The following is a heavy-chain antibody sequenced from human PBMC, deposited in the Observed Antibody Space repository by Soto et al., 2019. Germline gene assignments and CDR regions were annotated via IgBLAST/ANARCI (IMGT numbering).Heavy chain of an antibody. CDR3: ALGGSFNFDY. CDR1: GFTFSSYS. D-gene: IGHD1-26*01. CDR2: ISSSSSYI. V-gene: IGHV3-21*01. J-gene: IGHJ4*02. Sequence: GGSLRLSCAASGFTFSSYSMNWVHQAPGKGLEWVSSISSSSSYIYYADSVKGRFTISRDNAKNSLYLQMNSLRAEDTAVYYCALGGSFNFDYWGQGTLVTVSS.